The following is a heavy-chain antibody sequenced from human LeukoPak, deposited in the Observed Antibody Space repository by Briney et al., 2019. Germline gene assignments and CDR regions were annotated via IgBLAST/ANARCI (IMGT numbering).Heavy chain of an antibody. Sequence: ASVKVSCKASGYTSTSHGISWVRQAPGQGLEWMGWISANNDNANYAQKLQGRVTTTTDTSTGTAYMELRSLRSDDTAVYYCARDLGSSTTNRWFDPWGQGTLVTVSS. D-gene: IGHD2-2*01. J-gene: IGHJ5*02. CDR1: GYTSTSHG. V-gene: IGHV1-18*01. CDR2: ISANNDNA. CDR3: ARDLGSSTTNRWFDP.